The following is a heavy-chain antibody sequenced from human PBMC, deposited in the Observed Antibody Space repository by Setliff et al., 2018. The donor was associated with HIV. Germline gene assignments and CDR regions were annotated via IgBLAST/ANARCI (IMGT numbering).Heavy chain of an antibody. CDR3: ARSRFVSVTAKAFDM. Sequence: SLTCAVYSGPFSGYTWSWIRQPPGKGLEWIGEINLSGSTNYNPSLKSRVIISVDPSKNQFSLRQRSVTAADTAVYYCARSRFVSVTAKAFDMWGQGTMVTVSS. CDR2: INLSGST. V-gene: IGHV4-34*01. D-gene: IGHD2-21*02. CDR1: SGPFSGYT. J-gene: IGHJ3*02.